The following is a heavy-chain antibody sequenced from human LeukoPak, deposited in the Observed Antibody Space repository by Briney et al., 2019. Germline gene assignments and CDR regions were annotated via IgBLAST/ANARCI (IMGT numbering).Heavy chain of an antibody. CDR2: IYYSGRT. V-gene: IGHV4-39*01. J-gene: IGHJ4*02. CDR3: ARVPTVVTNIDY. CDR1: GGSISSSSYY. Sequence: PSETLSLTCTVSGGSISSSSYYWGWIRQPPGKGLEWIGSIYYSGRTYYNPSLKSRVTISVDTSKNQFSLKLSSVTAADTAVYYCARVPTVVTNIDYWGQGTLVTVSS. D-gene: IGHD4-23*01.